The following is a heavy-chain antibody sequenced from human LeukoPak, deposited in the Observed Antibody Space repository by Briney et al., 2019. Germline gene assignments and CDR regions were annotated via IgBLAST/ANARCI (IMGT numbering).Heavy chain of an antibody. J-gene: IGHJ4*02. V-gene: IGHV3-30*04. D-gene: IGHD3-10*01. Sequence: GRSLRLSCAASGFTFSSYAMHWVRQAPGKGLEWVAVISYDGSNKYYADSVKGRFTISRDNSKNTLYLQMNSLRAEDTAVYYCAKDKNYYGSGSYYNVLDSWGQGTLVTVSS. CDR2: ISYDGSNK. CDR3: AKDKNYYGSGSYYNVLDS. CDR1: GFTFSSYA.